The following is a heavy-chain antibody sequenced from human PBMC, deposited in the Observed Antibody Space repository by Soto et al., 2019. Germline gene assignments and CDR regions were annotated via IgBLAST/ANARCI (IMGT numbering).Heavy chain of an antibody. CDR2: ISGSNTYT. CDR3: ARSMKAGKNFDY. Sequence: QVQLVESGGGLVKPGGSLRLSCAAYGFTFSDYYMSWIGQAPGKGLEWLSYISGSNTYTDYADSVKGRFTISRDNAKNSLYLQMNSLRADDTAVYYCARSMKAGKNFDYWGQGTLVTVSS. D-gene: IGHD6-13*01. V-gene: IGHV3-11*05. CDR1: GFTFSDYY. J-gene: IGHJ4*02.